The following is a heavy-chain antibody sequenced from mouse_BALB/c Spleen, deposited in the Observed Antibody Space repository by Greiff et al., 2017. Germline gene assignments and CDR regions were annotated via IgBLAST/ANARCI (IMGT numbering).Heavy chain of an antibody. CDR1: GFSLTSYG. CDR3: ASLTTATDFDV. Sequence: VKLQESGPGLVAPSQSLSITCTVSGFSLTSYGVHWVRQPPGKGLEWLGVIWAGGSTNYNSALMSRLSISKDNSKSQVFLKMNSLQTDDTAMYYCASLTTATDFDVWGAGTTVTVAS. V-gene: IGHV2-9*02. J-gene: IGHJ1*01. D-gene: IGHD1-2*01. CDR2: IWAGGST.